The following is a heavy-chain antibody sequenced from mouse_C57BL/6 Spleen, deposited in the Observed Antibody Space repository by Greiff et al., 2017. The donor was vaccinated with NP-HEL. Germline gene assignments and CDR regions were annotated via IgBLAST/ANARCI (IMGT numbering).Heavy chain of an antibody. CDR3: ARSIRRAMDY. Sequence: QVQLQQPGAELVHPFSSFHLSFTSSFYPFPISLLTWVQQRPGQGLEWIGDIYPGSGSTNYNEKFKSKATLTVDTSSSTAYMQLSSLTSEDSAVYYCARSIRRAMDYWGQGTSV. V-gene: IGHV1-55*01. D-gene: IGHD2-4*01. CDR2: IYPGSGST. CDR1: FYPFPISL. J-gene: IGHJ4*01.